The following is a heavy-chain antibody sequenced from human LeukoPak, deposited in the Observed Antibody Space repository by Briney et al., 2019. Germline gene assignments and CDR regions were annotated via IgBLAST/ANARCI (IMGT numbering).Heavy chain of an antibody. Sequence: PGRSLRLSCAASGFTFSSYAMHWVRQAPGKGLEWVAVISYDGSNKYYADSVKGRFTISRDNSKNTLYLQMNSPRAEDTAVYYCARELYGSGSYSLDYWGQGTLVTVSS. CDR2: ISYDGSNK. CDR1: GFTFSSYA. V-gene: IGHV3-30*04. D-gene: IGHD3-10*01. CDR3: ARELYGSGSYSLDY. J-gene: IGHJ4*02.